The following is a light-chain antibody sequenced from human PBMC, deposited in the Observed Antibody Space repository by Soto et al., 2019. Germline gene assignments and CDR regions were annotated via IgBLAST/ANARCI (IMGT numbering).Light chain of an antibody. Sequence: QSALTQPASVSGSAGQSITISCSGTMRDVGAYNLVSWYQQHPGKAPKLMIYEVSKRPSGVPDRFSGSKSGNTASLTVSGLQAEDEADYYCSSYAGSNNLVFGGGTKLTVL. CDR2: EVS. J-gene: IGLJ2*01. CDR3: SSYAGSNNLV. CDR1: MRDVGAYNL. V-gene: IGLV2-8*01.